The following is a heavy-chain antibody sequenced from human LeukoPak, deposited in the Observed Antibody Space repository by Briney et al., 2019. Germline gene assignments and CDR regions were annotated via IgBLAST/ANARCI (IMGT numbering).Heavy chain of an antibody. V-gene: IGHV1-2*02. Sequence: ASVKVSCKASGYTFTGYYMHWVRLAPGQGLEWMGWINPDSGGTNNAQKFQGRVTMTRDTSISTAYMELSRLRSDDSALYYCAGEYCSGGTCRQGFDYWGQGTLVTVSS. J-gene: IGHJ4*02. CDR3: AGEYCSGGTCRQGFDY. CDR1: GYTFTGYY. D-gene: IGHD2-15*01. CDR2: INPDSGGT.